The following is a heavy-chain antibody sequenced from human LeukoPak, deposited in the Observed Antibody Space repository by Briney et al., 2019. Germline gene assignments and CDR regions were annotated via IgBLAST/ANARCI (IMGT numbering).Heavy chain of an antibody. CDR2: ISGSGGST. D-gene: IGHD6-13*01. CDR1: GFTFSSYA. V-gene: IGHV3-23*01. CDR3: AGSSWPDRSPDAFDI. Sequence: PGGSLRLSCAASGFTFSSYAMSGVRQAPGKGLEWGSAISGSGGSTYYADTVKGRFTISRDNSKNTLYLQMNSLRAEDTAVYYCAGSSWPDRSPDAFDIWGQGTMVTVSS. J-gene: IGHJ3*02.